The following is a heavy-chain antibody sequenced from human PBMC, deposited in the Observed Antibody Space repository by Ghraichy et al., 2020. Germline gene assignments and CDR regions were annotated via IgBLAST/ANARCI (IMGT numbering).Heavy chain of an antibody. V-gene: IGHV4-31*03. CDR2: IYYSGST. CDR3: ARGFGIVVPAASGAFDI. CDR1: GGSISSGGYY. D-gene: IGHD2-2*01. Sequence: SETLSLTCTVSGGSISSGGYYWSWIRQHPGKGLEWIGYIYYSGSTYYNPSLKSRVTISVDTSKNQFSLKLSSVTAADTAVYYCARGFGIVVPAASGAFDIWGQGTMVTVSS. J-gene: IGHJ3*02.